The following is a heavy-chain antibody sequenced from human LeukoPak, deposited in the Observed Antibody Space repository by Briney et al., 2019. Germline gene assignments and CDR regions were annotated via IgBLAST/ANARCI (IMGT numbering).Heavy chain of an antibody. Sequence: EGSLRLSCAASGFTVSPIYMSWVRQAPGKGLEWVSVIYIGAGSYYADSVRGRFTISRDSSKDTLYLQLNSLRAEDTAVYYCASTTMVRGALYWSWGQGTLVTVSS. CDR3: ASTTMVRGALYWS. V-gene: IGHV3-53*01. D-gene: IGHD3-10*01. J-gene: IGHJ5*02. CDR1: GFTVSPIY. CDR2: IYIGAGS.